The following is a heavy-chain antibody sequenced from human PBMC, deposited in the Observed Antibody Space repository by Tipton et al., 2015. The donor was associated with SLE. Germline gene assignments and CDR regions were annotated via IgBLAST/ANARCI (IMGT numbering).Heavy chain of an antibody. CDR2: IGSTSSYI. CDR1: GFTFSSYS. V-gene: IGHV3-21*01. D-gene: IGHD3-22*01. J-gene: IGHJ6*03. Sequence: GSLRLSCAASGFTFSSYSMNWVRQAPGKGLEWVSSIGSTSSYIYYADSVKGRFTISRDNAKNSLYLQMNSLRAEDSALYYCVRDYYDSSGYSYYYYMDVRGKGTTATVSS. CDR3: VRDYYDSSGYSYYYYMDV.